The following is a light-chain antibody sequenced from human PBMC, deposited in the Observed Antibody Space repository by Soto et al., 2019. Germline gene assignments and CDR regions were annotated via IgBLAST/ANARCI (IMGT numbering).Light chain of an antibody. V-gene: IGKV1-39*01. CDR3: QHTFSNRPS. CDR2: RTS. J-gene: IGKJ4*01. CDR1: QSISTF. Sequence: DIQMTQSPSSLSASVGDRVIITCRASQSISTFVNWYQQVRGKAPKLLIQRTSTLQSGVPSRFSGSGSGTDFTLTISSLQPEDCATYYCQHTFSNRPSFGGGTKVEIK.